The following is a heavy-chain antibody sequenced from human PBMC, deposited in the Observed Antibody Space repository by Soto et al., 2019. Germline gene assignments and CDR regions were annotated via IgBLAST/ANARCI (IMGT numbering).Heavy chain of an antibody. V-gene: IGHV3-48*01. CDR2: ISSSSSTI. J-gene: IGHJ4*02. D-gene: IGHD2-8*01. Sequence: EVQLVESGGGLVQPGGSLRLSCAASGFTFSSYSMNWVRQAPGKGLEWVSYISSSSSTIYYADSVKGRFTISRDNAKNSLYLQMNSLRAEDTAVYYCARDRGRTMVYARWGLGNYWGQGTLVTVSS. CDR1: GFTFSSYS. CDR3: ARDRGRTMVYARWGLGNY.